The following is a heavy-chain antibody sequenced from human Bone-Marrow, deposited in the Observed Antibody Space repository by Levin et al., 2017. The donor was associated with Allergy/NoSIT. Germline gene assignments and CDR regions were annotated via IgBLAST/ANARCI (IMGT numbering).Heavy chain of an antibody. D-gene: IGHD1-26*01. Sequence: GGSLRLSCAVSGFTFSFYAMSWVRQAPGKGLEWVSSISESGGSTDYADSVKGRFTISRDNAKNTLYLQMNSLRPDDTAVYYCAKLRVGATRWFDPWGQGTLVTVSS. V-gene: IGHV3-23*01. CDR2: ISESGGST. CDR1: GFTFSFYA. CDR3: AKLRVGATRWFDP. J-gene: IGHJ5*02.